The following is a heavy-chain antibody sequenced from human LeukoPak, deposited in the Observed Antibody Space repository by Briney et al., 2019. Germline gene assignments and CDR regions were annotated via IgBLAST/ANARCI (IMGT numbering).Heavy chain of an antibody. V-gene: IGHV4-39*01. CDR2: IYYSGST. Sequence: PSETLSLTCTVSGGSFSSSSYYWGWIRQPPGKGLEWIGSIYYSGSTYYNPSLKSRVTMSVDTSKSQFSLKLSTVTAADTAVYYCVSSGYYLNYFEYWGQGTLVTVSS. CDR1: GGSFSSSSYY. D-gene: IGHD3-22*01. CDR3: VSSGYYLNYFEY. J-gene: IGHJ4*02.